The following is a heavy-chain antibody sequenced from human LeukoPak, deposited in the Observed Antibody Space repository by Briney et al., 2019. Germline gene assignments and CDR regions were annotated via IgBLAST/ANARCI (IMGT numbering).Heavy chain of an antibody. CDR3: AKGGATVTTQLDY. J-gene: IGHJ4*02. CDR2: ISWNSGSI. V-gene: IGHV3-9*01. CDR1: GFTFDDYA. Sequence: GRSLRLSCAASGFTFDDYAMHWVRQAPGKGLEWVSGISWNSGSIGYADSVKGRFTISRDNAKNSLYLQMNSLRAEDTASYYCAKGGATVTTQLDYWGQGTLVSVS. D-gene: IGHD4-17*01.